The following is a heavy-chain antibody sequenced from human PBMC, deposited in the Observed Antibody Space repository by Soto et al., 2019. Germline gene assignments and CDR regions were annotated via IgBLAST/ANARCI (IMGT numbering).Heavy chain of an antibody. Sequence: SVKVSCKASGGTFSSYAISWLRQAPGQGLEWMGGIIPIFGTANYAQKFQGRVTITADESTSTAYMELSSLRSEDTAVYYCARTYYYDSSGLDPNEYFQHWGQGTLVTVSS. CDR1: GGTFSSYA. J-gene: IGHJ1*01. V-gene: IGHV1-69*13. CDR3: ARTYYYDSSGLDPNEYFQH. CDR2: IIPIFGTA. D-gene: IGHD3-22*01.